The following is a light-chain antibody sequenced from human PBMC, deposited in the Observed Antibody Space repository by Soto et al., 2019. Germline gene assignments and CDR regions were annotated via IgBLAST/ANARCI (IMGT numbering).Light chain of an antibody. V-gene: IGKV2-28*01. CDR2: LGS. CDR1: QSLLHSDGYNY. CDR3: MQALQTPLS. Sequence: DVVMTQCPLSLPVTPGEPASISCRSSQSLLHSDGYNYLDWFLQRPGQSPQLLIYLGSNRASGVPDRFSGSGSGTDFTLKISRVEAEDVGVYYCMQALQTPLSFGGGTKVEIK. J-gene: IGKJ4*01.